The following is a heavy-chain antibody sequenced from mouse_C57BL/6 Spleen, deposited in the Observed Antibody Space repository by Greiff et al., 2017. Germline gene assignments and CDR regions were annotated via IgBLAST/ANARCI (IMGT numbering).Heavy chain of an antibody. D-gene: IGHD1-1*01. Sequence: EVQVVESGGGLVQPKGSLKLSCAASGFSFNTYAMNWVRQAPGKGLEWVARIRSKSNNYATYYADSVKDRFTISRDDSESMLYLQMNNLKTEDTAMYYCVRRGYYYGTHWYFDVWGTGTTVTVSS. CDR1: GFSFNTYA. CDR2: IRSKSNNYAT. J-gene: IGHJ1*03. V-gene: IGHV10-1*01. CDR3: VRRGYYYGTHWYFDV.